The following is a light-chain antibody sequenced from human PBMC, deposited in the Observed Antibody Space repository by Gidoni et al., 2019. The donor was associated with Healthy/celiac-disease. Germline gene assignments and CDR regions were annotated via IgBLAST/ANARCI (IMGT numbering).Light chain of an antibody. CDR2: SNN. V-gene: IGLV1-44*01. J-gene: IGLJ3*02. CDR1: SSNIGSNP. Sequence: QSVLTQPPSASGTPGPRVTMSCSGCSSNIGSNPVNWYQQPPGTAPNLLIYSNNHRPSGVPDRFAGSKSGTSASLAISGLRSEDEADYYLAAGDNSLNGWVFGGGTKLPVL. CDR3: AAGDNSLNGWV.